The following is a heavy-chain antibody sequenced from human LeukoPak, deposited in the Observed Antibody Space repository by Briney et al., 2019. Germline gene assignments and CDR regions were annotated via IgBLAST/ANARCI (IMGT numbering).Heavy chain of an antibody. CDR1: GFTFSSYS. Sequence: GGSLRLSCAASGFTFSSYSMNWVRQAPGKGLEWVSYISSSSSYIYYADSVKGRFTISRDNAKNPLYLQMNSLRAEDTAVYYCARDDLPGVPLVPLGYWGQGTLVTVSS. V-gene: IGHV3-21*01. CDR2: ISSSSSYI. D-gene: IGHD2-2*01. CDR3: ARDDLPGVPLVPLGY. J-gene: IGHJ4*02.